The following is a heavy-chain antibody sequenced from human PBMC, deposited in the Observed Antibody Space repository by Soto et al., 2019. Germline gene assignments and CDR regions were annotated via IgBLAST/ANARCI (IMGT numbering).Heavy chain of an antibody. CDR3: ARSRNGAVPDSINF. CDR2: ISRDGSSK. D-gene: IGHD2-8*01. J-gene: IGHJ4*02. Sequence: VGSLRLSCAASGFTFSRYAMHWVRQAPGEGLEWVAVISRDGSSKYYGDSVKGRFTVSRDNSNNTLYLSMTSLRPDDTAVFYCARSRNGAVPDSINFWGQGTLVTVSS. CDR1: GFTFSRYA. V-gene: IGHV3-30-3*01.